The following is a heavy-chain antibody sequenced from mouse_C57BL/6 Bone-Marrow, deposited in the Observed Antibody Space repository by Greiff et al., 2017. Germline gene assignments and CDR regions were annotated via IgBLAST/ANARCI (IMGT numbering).Heavy chain of an antibody. CDR1: GYTFTSYW. CDR2: IDPSDSYT. Sequence: QVQLKQPGAELVMPGASVKLSCKASGYTFTSYWMHWVKQRPGQGLEWIGEIDPSDSYTNYNQKFKGKSTLTVDKSSSTAYMQLSSLTSEDSAVYYCAREGELRLAYWGQGTLVTVSA. D-gene: IGHD3-2*02. V-gene: IGHV1-69*01. CDR3: AREGELRLAY. J-gene: IGHJ3*01.